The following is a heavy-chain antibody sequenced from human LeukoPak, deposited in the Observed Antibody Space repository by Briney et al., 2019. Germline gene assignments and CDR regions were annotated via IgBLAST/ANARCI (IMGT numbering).Heavy chain of an antibody. V-gene: IGHV3-21*01. D-gene: IGHD5-24*01. CDR1: GFTFSSYS. Sequence: PGGSLRLSCAASGFTFSSYSMNWVRQAPGKGLEWVSSISSSSSYIYYADSVKGRFTISRDNAKNSLYLQMNSLRAEDTAVYYCAKHDGYTYGGIDYWGQGTLVTVSS. J-gene: IGHJ4*02. CDR3: AKHDGYTYGGIDY. CDR2: ISSSSSYI.